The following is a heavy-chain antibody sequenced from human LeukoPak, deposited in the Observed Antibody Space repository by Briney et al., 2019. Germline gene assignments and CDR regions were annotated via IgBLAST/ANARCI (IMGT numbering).Heavy chain of an antibody. V-gene: IGHV1-69*13. CDR3: ATSPVMITFGGVIAGLFDY. Sequence: SVKVSCKASGYTFTSYGISWVRQAPGQGLEWMGGIIPIFGTANYAQKFQGRVTITADESTSTAYMELSSLRSEDTAVYYCATSPVMITFGGVIAGLFDYWGQGTLVTVSS. J-gene: IGHJ4*02. CDR1: GYTFTSYG. CDR2: IIPIFGTA. D-gene: IGHD3-16*02.